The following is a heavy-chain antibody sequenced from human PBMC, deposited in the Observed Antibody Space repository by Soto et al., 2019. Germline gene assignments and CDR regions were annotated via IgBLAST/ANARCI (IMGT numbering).Heavy chain of an antibody. Sequence: SETLSLTCTVSGGSISSYYWSWIRQPPGKGLEWIGYIYYSGSTNYNPSLKSRVTISLDTSKNQFSLKLNSVTAADTAMYYCARPKHLSTVTSWFDPWGQGTLVTVSS. J-gene: IGHJ5*02. D-gene: IGHD4-17*01. CDR3: ARPKHLSTVTSWFDP. CDR1: GGSISSYY. CDR2: IYYSGST. V-gene: IGHV4-59*01.